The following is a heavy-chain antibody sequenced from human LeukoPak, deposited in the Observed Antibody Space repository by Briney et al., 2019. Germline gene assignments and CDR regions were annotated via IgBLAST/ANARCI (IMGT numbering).Heavy chain of an antibody. J-gene: IGHJ4*02. V-gene: IGHV3-53*01. Sequence: GGSLRLSCAASGFTVSSNYMSWVRQAPGKGLEWVSVIYSGDNTYYADSVKGRFTISRDNSKNTLYLQMNSLRAEDTAVYYCARDFGITGTTGIDYWGQGTLVSVSS. D-gene: IGHD1-7*01. CDR1: GFTVSSNY. CDR3: ARDFGITGTTGIDY. CDR2: IYSGDNT.